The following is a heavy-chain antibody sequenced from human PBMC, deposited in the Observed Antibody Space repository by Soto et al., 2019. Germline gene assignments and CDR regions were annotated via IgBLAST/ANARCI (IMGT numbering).Heavy chain of an antibody. CDR3: AKAVDITVRGVPPSDY. V-gene: IGHV3-30*18. J-gene: IGHJ4*02. Sequence: QVQLVESGGGVVQPGRSLRLSCAASGFIFNRYGMHWVRQAPGKGLEWGAVISYDGNNKYYADSVKGRFTISRDNSKNTLYLQMNSLRTEDTAVYYCAKAVDITVRGVPPSDYWGQGTLVTVSS. D-gene: IGHD3-10*01. CDR2: ISYDGNNK. CDR1: GFIFNRYG.